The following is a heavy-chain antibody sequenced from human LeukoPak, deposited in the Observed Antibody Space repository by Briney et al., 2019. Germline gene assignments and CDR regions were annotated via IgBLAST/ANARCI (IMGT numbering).Heavy chain of an antibody. CDR2: ISYDGSNK. CDR1: GFTFRSYG. D-gene: IGHD1-26*01. V-gene: IGHV3-30*18. J-gene: IGHJ4*02. CDR3: AKDLGQEDY. Sequence: PGGSLRLSCAVSGFTFRSYGMHWVRQAPGKGLEWVAVISYDGSNKYYADSVKGRFTISRDNSKNTLYLQMNSLRAEDTAVYYCAKDLGQEDYWGQGTLVTVSS.